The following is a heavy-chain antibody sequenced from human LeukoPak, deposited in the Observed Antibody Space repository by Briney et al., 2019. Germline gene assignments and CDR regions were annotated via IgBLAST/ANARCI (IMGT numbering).Heavy chain of an antibody. Sequence: ASVKVSCKASGYTFSGYYMHWVRQAPGQGLEWMGWINPNSGGTNYAQKFQGRVTMTRDTSISTAYMELSRLRSDDTAVYYCARGAVSSGYRDAFDIWGQGTMVTVSS. CDR2: INPNSGGT. CDR3: ARGAVSSGYRDAFDI. V-gene: IGHV1-2*02. J-gene: IGHJ3*02. CDR1: GYTFSGYY. D-gene: IGHD3-22*01.